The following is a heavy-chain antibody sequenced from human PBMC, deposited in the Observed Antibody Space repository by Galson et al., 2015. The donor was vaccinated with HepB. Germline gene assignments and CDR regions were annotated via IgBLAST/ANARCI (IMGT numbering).Heavy chain of an antibody. V-gene: IGHV3-30-3*01. Sequence: SLRLSCAASGFTFTSFAMHWVRQAPGKGLEWVSFIAHDGTNNYYPDSVKGRFTISRDDSKNTLYLEMNTLRDDDTAVYYCVRDLCSSCNYFDRWGQGTLVTVSS. CDR2: IAHDGTNN. J-gene: IGHJ5*02. CDR1: GFTFTSFA. CDR3: VRDLCSSCNYFDR. D-gene: IGHD6-13*01.